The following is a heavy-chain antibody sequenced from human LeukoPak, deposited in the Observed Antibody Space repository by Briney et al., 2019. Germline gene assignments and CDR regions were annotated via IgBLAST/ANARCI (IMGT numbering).Heavy chain of an antibody. CDR3: ARDRGSYLNYFDN. CDR1: GFTFSSYE. J-gene: IGHJ4*02. CDR2: ISGSGRSI. D-gene: IGHD5-18*01. V-gene: IGHV3-48*03. Sequence: GESLRLSCAASGFTFSSYEMNWVRQAPGKGLEWVSYISGSGRSIYYADSVKGRFTISRDNAKNSLSLQMNSLRAEDTAVYYCARDRGSYLNYFDNWGQGTLVTVSS.